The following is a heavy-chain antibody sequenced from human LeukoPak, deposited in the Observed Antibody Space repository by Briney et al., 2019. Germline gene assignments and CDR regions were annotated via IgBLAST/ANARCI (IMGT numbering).Heavy chain of an antibody. J-gene: IGHJ4*02. V-gene: IGHV4-38-2*01. CDR1: GYSMSSGYY. Sequence: SETLSLTCAVSGYSMSSGYYWGWIRQPPGKGLEWIGNIYHSGSTYYNPSLKSRVTISVDTSKNQFSLRLSSVTAADTAVYHCARGTGGYYANFDYWGQGTLVTVSS. CDR2: IYHSGST. D-gene: IGHD3-10*01. CDR3: ARGTGGYYANFDY.